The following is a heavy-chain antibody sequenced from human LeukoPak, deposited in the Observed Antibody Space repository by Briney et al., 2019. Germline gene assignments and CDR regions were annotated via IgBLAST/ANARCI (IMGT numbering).Heavy chain of an antibody. CDR3: ATAGGEWLREFDY. V-gene: IGHV3-7*01. Sequence: PGGSLRLSCAASGFTFSSYWMSWVRQAPGKGLEWVANIKQDGSEKYYVDSVKGRFTISRDNAKNSLYLQMNSLRAEDTAVYYCATAGGEWLREFDYWGQGTLVTVSS. CDR2: IKQDGSEK. D-gene: IGHD5-12*01. J-gene: IGHJ4*02. CDR1: GFTFSSYW.